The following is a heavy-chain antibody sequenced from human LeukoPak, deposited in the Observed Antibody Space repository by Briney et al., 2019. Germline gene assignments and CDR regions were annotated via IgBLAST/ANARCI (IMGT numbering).Heavy chain of an antibody. V-gene: IGHV3-11*04. CDR2: ISSSGSTI. CDR3: AKFPLTSTGFFDY. D-gene: IGHD4-17*01. CDR1: GCTFSDYY. Sequence: PGGSLRLSCAAYGCTFSDYYMSWIRQAPGKGLEWVSYISSSGSTIYYADSVKGRFTISRDNAKNSLYLQMNSLRAEDTAVYYCAKFPLTSTGFFDYWGQGTLVTVSS. J-gene: IGHJ4*02.